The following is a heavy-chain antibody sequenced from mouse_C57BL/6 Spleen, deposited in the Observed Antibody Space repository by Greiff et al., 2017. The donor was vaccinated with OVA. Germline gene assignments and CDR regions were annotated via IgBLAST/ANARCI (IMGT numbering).Heavy chain of an antibody. D-gene: IGHD1-1*01. CDR1: GFTFSSYA. V-gene: IGHV5-9-1*02. CDR2: ISSGGDYI. J-gene: IGHJ1*03. CDR3: TRVYGSSWYFDV. Sequence: EVMLVESGEGLVKPGGSLTLSCAASGFTFSSYAMSWVRQTPEKRLEWVAYISSGGDYIYYADTVKGRSTISRDNARNTLYLQMSSLKSEDTAMYSCTRVYGSSWYFDVWGTGTTVTVSS.